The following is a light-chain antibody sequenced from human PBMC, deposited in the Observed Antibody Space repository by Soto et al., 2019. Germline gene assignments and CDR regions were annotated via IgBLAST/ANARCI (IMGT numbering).Light chain of an antibody. V-gene: IGKV4-1*01. J-gene: IGKJ1*01. CDR3: QQFFTTPWT. Sequence: DIVMTQSPDSLAVSLGERATIDCKSSQTVLYISNNKNYLAWYQQKPGQPPKLLIYWASTRESGVPDRFSGSGSATDFTRTISRLQEEDEAVYNCQQFFTTPWTFGRGTKVEIQ. CDR1: QTVLYISNNKNY. CDR2: WAS.